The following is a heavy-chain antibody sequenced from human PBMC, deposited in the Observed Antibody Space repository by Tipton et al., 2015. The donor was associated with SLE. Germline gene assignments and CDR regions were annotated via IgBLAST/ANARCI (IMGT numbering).Heavy chain of an antibody. J-gene: IGHJ4*02. CDR2: IYSAGDP. V-gene: IGHV3-23*01. Sequence: SLRLSCAASGFTFSSYAMTWVRQAPGKGLEWVSVIYSAGDPYYADSVQGRFTISRDNSKNTVYLHMNSLRADDTAIYYCASASWNYGLFDYWGQGTLVPVSS. CDR3: ASASWNYGLFDY. CDR1: GFTFSSYA. D-gene: IGHD1-7*01.